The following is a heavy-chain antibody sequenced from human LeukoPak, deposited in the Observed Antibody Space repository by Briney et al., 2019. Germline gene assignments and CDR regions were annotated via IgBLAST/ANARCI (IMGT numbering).Heavy chain of an antibody. D-gene: IGHD1-1*01. J-gene: IGHJ3*02. CDR1: GGSISSYY. Sequence: SETLSLTCTVSGGSISSYYWSWIRQPPGKGLEWIGYIYYSGSTNYNPSLKSRVTISVDTSKNQFSLKLSSVTAADTAVYYCARQRNRAFDIWGQGTMVTVSS. CDR3: ARQRNRAFDI. CDR2: IYYSGST. V-gene: IGHV4-59*08.